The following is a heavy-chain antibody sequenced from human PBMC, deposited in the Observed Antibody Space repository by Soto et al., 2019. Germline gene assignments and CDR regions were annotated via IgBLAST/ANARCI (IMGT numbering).Heavy chain of an antibody. CDR1: GFSVNTHV. CDR2: LWYDGSRE. J-gene: IGHJ4*02. V-gene: IGHV3-33*01. Sequence: QVQLVESGGGVVQPGRSLRLSCAASGFSVNTHVIHWIRQAPGKGLEWVAVLWYDGSREYYADSVKGRFTISRDNSKNMMCLQMDNLRVEDTAVYYCARVHRFDTWYFDYWGQGTLATVSS. D-gene: IGHD2-2*02. CDR3: ARVHRFDTWYFDY.